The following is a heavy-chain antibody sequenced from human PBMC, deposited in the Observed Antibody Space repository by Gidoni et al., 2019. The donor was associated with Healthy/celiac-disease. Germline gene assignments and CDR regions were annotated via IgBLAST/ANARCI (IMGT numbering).Heavy chain of an antibody. V-gene: IGHV3-9*01. CDR2: ISWNSGSI. CDR3: AKDIAMATTYFDY. J-gene: IGHJ4*02. CDR1: GFTFDDYA. D-gene: IGHD5-12*01. Sequence: EVQLVESGGGLVQPGRSLRLSCAASGFTFDDYAMHWVRQAPGKGLECVSGISWNSGSIGYADSVKCRFTISRDNAKNSLYLQMNSLRAEDTALYYCAKDIAMATTYFDYWGQGTLVTVSS.